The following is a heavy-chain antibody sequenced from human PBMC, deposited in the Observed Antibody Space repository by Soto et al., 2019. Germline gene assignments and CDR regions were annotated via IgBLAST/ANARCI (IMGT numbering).Heavy chain of an antibody. J-gene: IGHJ3*02. V-gene: IGHV3-48*01. CDR3: ARTLFTVSKDEYAFDI. CDR1: GFTFCRYS. D-gene: IGHD3-3*01. CDR2: ISSSRSTI. Sequence: GGFMRLSCAASGFTFCRYSMNWVRQAPGKGLEWVSYISSSRSTIYYADSVKGRFTISRDNAKNSLYLQMNSLRAEDTAVYYCARTLFTVSKDEYAFDIWGQGTMVTVSS.